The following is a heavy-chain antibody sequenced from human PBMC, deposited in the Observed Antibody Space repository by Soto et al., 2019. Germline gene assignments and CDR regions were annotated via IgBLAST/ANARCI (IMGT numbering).Heavy chain of an antibody. CDR1: GYTFTSYG. D-gene: IGHD2-15*01. J-gene: IGHJ3*02. V-gene: IGHV1-18*01. Sequence: QVQLVQSGAEVKKPGASVKVSCKASGYTFTSYGISWVRQAPGQGLEWMGWISAYNGNTNYAQKLQGRVTMTTDTPTSTAYMELRSLRSDDTAVYYCARDSNPYCSGGSCYFPADAFDIWGQGTMVTVSS. CDR3: ARDSNPYCSGGSCYFPADAFDI. CDR2: ISAYNGNT.